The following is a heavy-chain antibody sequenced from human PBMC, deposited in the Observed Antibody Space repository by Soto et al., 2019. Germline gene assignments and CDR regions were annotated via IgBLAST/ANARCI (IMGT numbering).Heavy chain of an antibody. D-gene: IGHD2-15*01. V-gene: IGHV4-34*01. CDR2: INHSGST. CDR3: ARGDVVVAATFYYYYGMDV. J-gene: IGHJ6*02. Sequence: SETLSLTCAVYGGSFSGYCWSWIRQPPGKGLEWIGEINHSGSTNYNPSLKSRVTISVDTSKNQFSLKLSSVTAADTAVYYCARGDVVVAATFYYYYGMDVWGQGTTVTVSS. CDR1: GGSFSGYC.